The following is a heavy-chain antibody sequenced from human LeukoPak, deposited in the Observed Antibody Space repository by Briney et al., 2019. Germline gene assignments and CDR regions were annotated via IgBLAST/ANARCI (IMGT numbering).Heavy chain of an antibody. Sequence: GGSLRLSCAASGFIFATSWMDWVRQAPGKGLEWVANIKGDGSETYYGDSAKGRFTVLRDNAKNSLYLQMNSLTAEDTAVYYCARDSGSNYVYNTNVWDYWGQGTLVTVSS. CDR1: GFIFATSW. D-gene: IGHD1-26*01. CDR3: ARDSGSNYVYNTNVWDY. CDR2: IKGDGSET. V-gene: IGHV3-7*01. J-gene: IGHJ4*02.